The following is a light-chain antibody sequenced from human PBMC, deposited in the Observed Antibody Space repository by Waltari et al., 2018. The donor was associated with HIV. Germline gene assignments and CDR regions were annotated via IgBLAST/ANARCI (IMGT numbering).Light chain of an antibody. Sequence: QSALTQPASVSGSPGQSITISCTGTSFDVGDYNYVSRYQQHPGKAPKLLIYEVTNRPSGVSTRFSGSKSGNTASLTISGLQAEDEADYYCISYRSGFTLMFGGGTKLTVL. CDR3: ISYRSGFTLM. CDR1: SFDVGDYNY. CDR2: EVT. V-gene: IGLV2-14*01. J-gene: IGLJ3*02.